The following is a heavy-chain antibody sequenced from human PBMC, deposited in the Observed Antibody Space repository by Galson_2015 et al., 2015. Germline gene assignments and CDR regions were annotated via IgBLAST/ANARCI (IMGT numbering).Heavy chain of an antibody. V-gene: IGHV3-15*01. CDR3: TTDPASPLRFLEWLPGFYMDV. CDR1: GFTFNDAW. CDR2: IRSNTDGGTA. Sequence: SLRLSGAASGFTFNDAWMSWVRQAPGKGLEWVGRIRSNTDGGTADYAAPVKGRFSISRDDSKRTLYLQLNNLKTADTAVYYCTTDPASPLRFLEWLPGFYMDVWGKGTTVTVSS. J-gene: IGHJ6*03. D-gene: IGHD3-3*01.